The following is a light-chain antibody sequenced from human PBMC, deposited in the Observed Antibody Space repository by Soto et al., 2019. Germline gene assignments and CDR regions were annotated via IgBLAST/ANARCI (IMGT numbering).Light chain of an antibody. CDR2: GAS. V-gene: IGKV3-15*01. Sequence: EIVMTQSSATLSVSPGERATLSCMASQSVSSYLAWYQHKPGQAPRLIIYGASTRATGVPARFSGSGSGTEFTLTISSLQSEDFAVYYCQQYSDWPSITFGQGTRLEIK. CDR3: QQYSDWPSIT. J-gene: IGKJ5*01. CDR1: QSVSSY.